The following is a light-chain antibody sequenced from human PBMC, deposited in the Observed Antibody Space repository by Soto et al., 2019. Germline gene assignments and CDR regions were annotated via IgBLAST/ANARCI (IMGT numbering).Light chain of an antibody. CDR1: QGISSY. J-gene: IGKJ4*01. CDR3: QQLNSYPLT. CDR2: AAS. V-gene: IGKV1-9*01. Sequence: DIQLTQSPSFLSASVGDRVTITCRASQGISSYLAWYQQKPGKAPKLLIYAASTLQSGDPSRFSGSGFGTEFTLTISSLQPEDFATYYCQQLNSYPLTFGGGTKVEIK.